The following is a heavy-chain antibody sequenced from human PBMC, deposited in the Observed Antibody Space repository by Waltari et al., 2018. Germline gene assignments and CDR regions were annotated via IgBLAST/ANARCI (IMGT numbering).Heavy chain of an antibody. J-gene: IGHJ6*02. CDR3: ARDNVLRGYGMDV. D-gene: IGHD3-10*01. Sequence: EVQLVESGGGLVKPGESLRLSCAASGFTFSSYNMNWVRQAPGKGLEWVSSISGGSIFIYYADSVKGRFTISRDNAKNSLYLQMNNLRAEDTAVYYCARDNVLRGYGMDVWGQGTTVTVSS. CDR1: GFTFSSYN. CDR2: ISGGSIFI. V-gene: IGHV3-21*01.